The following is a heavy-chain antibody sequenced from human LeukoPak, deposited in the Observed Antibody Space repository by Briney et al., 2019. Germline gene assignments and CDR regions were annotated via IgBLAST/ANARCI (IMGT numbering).Heavy chain of an antibody. J-gene: IGHJ3*02. CDR3: VSQVVPAAIPDAFDI. CDR2: MYRSGST. Sequence: SETLSLTCAVSGFSISTGYYWGWIRQPPGKGLEWIGSMYRSGSTYYNPSLKSRMTISLDTSKNQFSLKLNSVTAADTALYYCVSQVVPAAIPDAFDIWGRGTTVSVSS. V-gene: IGHV4-38-2*01. D-gene: IGHD2-2*01. CDR1: GFSISTGYY.